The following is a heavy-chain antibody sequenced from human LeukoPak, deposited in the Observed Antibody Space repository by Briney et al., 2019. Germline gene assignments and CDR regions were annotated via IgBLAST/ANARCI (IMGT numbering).Heavy chain of an antibody. Sequence: GGSLRLSCAAPGFTFSSYWMHWVRQAPGKGLVWVSRINSDGSSTSYADSVKGRFTISRDNAKNTLYLQMNSLRAEDTAVYYCAREVGDYYYDSSGYPDYWGQGTLVTVSS. D-gene: IGHD3-22*01. V-gene: IGHV3-74*01. CDR3: AREVGDYYYDSSGYPDY. CDR1: GFTFSSYW. J-gene: IGHJ4*02. CDR2: INSDGSST.